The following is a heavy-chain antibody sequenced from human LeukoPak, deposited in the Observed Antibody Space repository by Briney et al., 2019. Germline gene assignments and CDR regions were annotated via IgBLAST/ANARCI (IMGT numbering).Heavy chain of an antibody. D-gene: IGHD2-15*01. CDR1: GFTFSSYS. V-gene: IGHV3-21*01. J-gene: IGHJ4*02. CDR2: ISSSSNYI. CDR3: ARELGYCSGGSCPSFD. Sequence: GGSLRLSCAASGFTFSSYSMNWVRQAPGKGLEWVLSISSSSNYIYYADSVKGRFTISRDNAKNSLYLQMDSLRAEDTAVYYCARELGYCSGGSCPSFDWGQGTLVTVSS.